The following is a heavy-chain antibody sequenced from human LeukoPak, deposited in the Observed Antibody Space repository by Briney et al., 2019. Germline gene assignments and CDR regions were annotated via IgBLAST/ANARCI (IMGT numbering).Heavy chain of an antibody. CDR3: ARSYGSGSYGGAFDI. CDR2: IYPGDSDT. V-gene: IGHV5-51*01. Sequence: GESLKISCKGSGYFFTSYWIAWVRQMPGKGLEWMGIIYPGDSDTRYSPSLQGQVTMSADKSISTAYLQWSSLKASDTAMYYCARSYGSGSYGGAFDIWGQGTMVTVSS. D-gene: IGHD3-10*01. J-gene: IGHJ3*02. CDR1: GYFFTSYW.